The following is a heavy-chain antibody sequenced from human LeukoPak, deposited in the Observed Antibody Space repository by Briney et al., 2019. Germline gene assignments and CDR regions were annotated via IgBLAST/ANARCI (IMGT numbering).Heavy chain of an antibody. CDR1: GFTFSSYA. J-gene: IGHJ4*02. CDR2: ISYDGSNK. Sequence: PGRSLRLSCAASGFTFSSYAMHWVRQAPGKGLEWVAVISYDGSNKYYADSVKGRFTISKDSSKNTLYLQMNSLRAEDTAVYYCARDYYDSSDWWGQGTLVTVSS. D-gene: IGHD3-22*01. V-gene: IGHV3-30*14. CDR3: ARDYYDSSDW.